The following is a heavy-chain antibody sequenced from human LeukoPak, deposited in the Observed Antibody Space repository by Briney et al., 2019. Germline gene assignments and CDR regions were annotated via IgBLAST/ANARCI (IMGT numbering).Heavy chain of an antibody. V-gene: IGHV3-7*01. J-gene: IGHJ3*02. CDR3: ASVIVTETDAFDI. Sequence: PGGSLRLSCAASGFTFSSYWMSWVRQAPGKGLEWVANIKQDGSEKYYVDSVKGRFTISRDNAKNSLYLQMNSLRAEDTAVYYCASVIVTETDAFDIWGRGTMVTVSS. D-gene: IGHD2/OR15-2a*01. CDR2: IKQDGSEK. CDR1: GFTFSSYW.